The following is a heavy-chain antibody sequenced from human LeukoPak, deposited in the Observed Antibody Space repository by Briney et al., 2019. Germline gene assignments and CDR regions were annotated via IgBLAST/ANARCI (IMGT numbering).Heavy chain of an antibody. CDR1: GFTFSAYS. D-gene: IGHD2-2*01. J-gene: IGHJ4*02. CDR2: ISAGRSSM. CDR3: VRDAGSTSVRGDY. V-gene: IGHV3-48*04. Sequence: GGSLRPSCAASGFTFSAYSMNWVRQAPGKGLEWVSFISAGRSSMHYADSAKGRFTISRDNARNSLFLQMNSLRVEDTGVYYCVRDAGSTSVRGDYWGQGALVTVSS.